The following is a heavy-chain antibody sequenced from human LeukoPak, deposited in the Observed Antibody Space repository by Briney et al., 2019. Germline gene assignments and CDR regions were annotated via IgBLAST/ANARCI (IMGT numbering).Heavy chain of an antibody. CDR2: ISWNSGSI. CDR1: GFTFDDYA. CDR3: AKDTYSSSLMGFDY. D-gene: IGHD6-6*01. J-gene: IGHJ4*02. V-gene: IGHV3-9*01. Sequence: GGSLRLSCAAPGFTFDDYAMHWVRQAPGKGLEWVSGISWNSGSIGYADSVKGRFTISRDNAKNSLYLQMNSLRAEDTALYYCAKDTYSSSLMGFDYWGQGTLVTVSS.